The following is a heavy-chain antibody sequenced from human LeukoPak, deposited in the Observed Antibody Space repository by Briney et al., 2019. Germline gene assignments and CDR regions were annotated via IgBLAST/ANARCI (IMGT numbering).Heavy chain of an antibody. J-gene: IGHJ3*02. V-gene: IGHV4-30-2*01. Sequence: PSETLSLTCTVSGGSISSGGYYWSWIRQPPGKGLEWIGYIYHSGSTYYNPSLKSRVTISVDRSKNQFSLKLSSVTAADTAVYYCARDRTLTIFGPSGAFDIWGQGTMVTVSS. CDR2: IYHSGST. D-gene: IGHD3-3*01. CDR3: ARDRTLTIFGPSGAFDI. CDR1: GGSISSGGYY.